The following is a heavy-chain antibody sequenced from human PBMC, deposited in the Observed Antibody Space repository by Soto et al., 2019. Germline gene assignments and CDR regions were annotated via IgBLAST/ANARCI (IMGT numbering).Heavy chain of an antibody. J-gene: IGHJ6*03. D-gene: IGHD3-3*01. Sequence: SETLSLTCTVSGGSVSSGSYYWSWMRQPPGKRLEWIGYIYYNGNTNYAQKLQGRVTMTTDTSTSTAYMELRSLRSDDTAVYYCARESPTYDFWSGYYPYTDYYMDVWGKGTTVTVS. CDR1: GGSVSSGSYY. V-gene: IGHV4-61*01. CDR2: IYYNGNT. CDR3: ARESPTYDFWSGYYPYTDYYMDV.